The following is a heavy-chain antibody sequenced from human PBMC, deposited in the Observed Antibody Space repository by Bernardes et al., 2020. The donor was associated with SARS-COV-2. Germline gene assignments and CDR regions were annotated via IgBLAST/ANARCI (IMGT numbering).Heavy chain of an antibody. CDR1: GFSFSSYS. J-gene: IGHJ5*02. CDR2: ISSSSSYI. Sequence: VWSLRLSCAASGFSFSSYSMNWLRQAPGKGLEWVSSISSSSSYIFYADSVKGRFAISRGNAKNAGYLEMNSLRGDDTAVYYCARGGAVTKFVVSETNWFDPWGRSALVTVSS. D-gene: IGHD4-4*01. V-gene: IGHV3-21*01. CDR3: ARGGAVTKFVVSETNWFDP.